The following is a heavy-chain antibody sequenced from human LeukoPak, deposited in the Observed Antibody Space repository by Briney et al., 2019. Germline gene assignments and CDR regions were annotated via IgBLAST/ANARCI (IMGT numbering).Heavy chain of an antibody. CDR2: INPNSGGT. D-gene: IGHD3-22*01. Sequence: ASVKVSCKASGYTFTDYFIHWVRQAPGQGLEWMGWINPNSGGTNYAQKFQGRVTMTRDTSISTAYMELSRLRSDDTAVYYCARDWPIYYDSSGYAAFDYWGQGTLVAVSS. J-gene: IGHJ4*02. CDR3: ARDWPIYYDSSGYAAFDY. CDR1: GYTFTDYF. V-gene: IGHV1-2*02.